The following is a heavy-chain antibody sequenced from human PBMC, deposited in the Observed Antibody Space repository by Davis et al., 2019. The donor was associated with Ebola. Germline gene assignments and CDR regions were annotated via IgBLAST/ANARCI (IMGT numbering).Heavy chain of an antibody. CDR1: GLPFSSYA. J-gene: IGHJ6*02. V-gene: IGHV3-23*01. Sequence: GGSLRPSCAASGLPFSSYALSWVRQAPGKGLDWFPAINVSGGSTYYADSVKGRFTISRDNSKNTLYLQMNSLRTEDTALYYCAKGDILTGYYNFYYYGMDVWGQGTTVTVSS. D-gene: IGHD3-9*01. CDR2: INVSGGST. CDR3: AKGDILTGYYNFYYYGMDV.